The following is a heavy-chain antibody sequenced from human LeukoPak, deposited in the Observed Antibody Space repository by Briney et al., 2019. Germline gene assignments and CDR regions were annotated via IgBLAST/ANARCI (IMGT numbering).Heavy chain of an antibody. CDR3: AGGGSVSWRKWFDP. D-gene: IGHD2-2*01. CDR2: IYYSGST. Sequence: SETLSLTCTVSGGSISSYYWSWIRQPPGKGLEWIGYIYYSGSTNYNPSLNSRVTIPVDTSKNQFSLKLSSVTAADTAVYYCAGGGSVSWRKWFDPWGQGTMVTVSS. J-gene: IGHJ5*02. V-gene: IGHV4-59*01. CDR1: GGSISSYY.